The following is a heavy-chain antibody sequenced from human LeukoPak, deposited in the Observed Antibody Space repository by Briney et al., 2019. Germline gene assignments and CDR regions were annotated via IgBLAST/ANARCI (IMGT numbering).Heavy chain of an antibody. J-gene: IGHJ5*02. CDR1: GGSISSYY. D-gene: IGHD3-22*01. CDR2: IYYSGST. CDR3: ARADSSGFKGNWFDP. Sequence: SETLSLTCTVSGGSISSYYWSWIWQPPGKGLEWIGYIYYSGSTNYNPSLKSRVTISVDTSKNQFSLKLSSVTAADTAVYYCARADSSGFKGNWFDPWGQGTLVTVSS. V-gene: IGHV4-59*01.